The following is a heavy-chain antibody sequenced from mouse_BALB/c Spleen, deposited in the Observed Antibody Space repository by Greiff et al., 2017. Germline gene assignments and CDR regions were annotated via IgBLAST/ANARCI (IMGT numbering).Heavy chain of an antibody. Sequence: VQLQQSGAELVRSGASVKLSCTASGFNIKDYYMHWVKQRPEQGLEWIGWIDPENGDTEYAPKFQGKATMTADTSSNTAYLQLSSLTSEDTAVYYCNACGITTVGDIDYWGQGTTLTVSS. V-gene: IGHV14-4*02. D-gene: IGHD1-1*01. CDR1: GFNIKDYY. CDR2: IDPENGDT. CDR3: NACGITTVGDIDY. J-gene: IGHJ2*01.